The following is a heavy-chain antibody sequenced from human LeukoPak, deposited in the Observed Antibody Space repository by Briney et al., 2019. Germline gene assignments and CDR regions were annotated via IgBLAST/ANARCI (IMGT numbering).Heavy chain of an antibody. CDR1: GYTFTSYY. J-gene: IGHJ6*02. D-gene: IGHD3-3*01. CDR2: INPSGGST. Sequence: GASVKVSCKASGYTFTSYYMHWVRQAPGQGLEWMRIINPSGGSTSYAQKFQGRVTMTRDTATRIVYMELSSLRSEDTAVYYCAVRTTPPDVLRGYRDYYGMDVWGQGTTLIVSS. CDR3: AVRTTPPDVLRGYRDYYGMDV. V-gene: IGHV1-46*01.